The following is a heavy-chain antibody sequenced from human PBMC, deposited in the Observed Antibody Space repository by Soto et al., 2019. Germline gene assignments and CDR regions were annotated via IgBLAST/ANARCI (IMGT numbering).Heavy chain of an antibody. CDR2: ISAYNGNT. J-gene: IGHJ6*03. V-gene: IGHV1-18*01. CDR1: GYTFTSYG. D-gene: IGHD2-15*01. CDR3: ARCKGCSGGSGTYYYYYYYMDV. Sequence: ASVKVSCKASGYTFTSYGISWVRQAPGQGLEWMGWISAYNGNTNYAQKLQGRVTMTTDTSTSTAYMELRSLRSDDTAVYYCARCKGCSGGSGTYYYYYYYMDVWGKGTTVTVSS.